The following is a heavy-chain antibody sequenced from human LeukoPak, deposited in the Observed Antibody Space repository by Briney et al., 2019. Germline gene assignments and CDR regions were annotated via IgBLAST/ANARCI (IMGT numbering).Heavy chain of an antibody. CDR1: GGSFSGYY. D-gene: IGHD6-13*01. CDR3: ATSNSSLYYFDY. V-gene: IGHV4-34*01. Sequence: SETLSLTCAVYGGSFSGYYWSWIRQPPGKGLEWIGEISHSGSTNYNPSLKSRVTISVDTSKNQFSLKLSSVTAADTAVYYCATSNSSLYYFDYWGQGTLLTVSS. CDR2: ISHSGST. J-gene: IGHJ4*02.